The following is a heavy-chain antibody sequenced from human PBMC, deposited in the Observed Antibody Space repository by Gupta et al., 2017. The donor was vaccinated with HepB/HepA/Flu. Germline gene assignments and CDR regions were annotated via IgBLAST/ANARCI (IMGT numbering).Heavy chain of an antibody. CDR1: GFTFRNDY. Sequence: EWQLVESGGGLVQPGGSLRLSCTASGFTFRNDYMSWVRQAPGKGLEWVANIKYDEREIHYVDSVEGRFTISRDNAKNSLFLHMNSLRVEDTAVYYCTRDGGPTPRDYWGQGTLVTVSS. J-gene: IGHJ4*02. D-gene: IGHD1-26*01. CDR2: IKYDEREI. CDR3: TRDGGPTPRDY. V-gene: IGHV3-7*01.